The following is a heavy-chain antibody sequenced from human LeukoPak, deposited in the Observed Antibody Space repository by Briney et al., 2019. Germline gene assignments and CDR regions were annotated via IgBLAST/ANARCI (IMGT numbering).Heavy chain of an antibody. J-gene: IGHJ4*02. CDR1: GFTFSSYG. V-gene: IGHV3-33*01. Sequence: GGSLRLSCAASGFTFSSYGMHWVRQAPGKGLEWVAVIWYDGSNKYYADSVKGRFTISRDNSKNTLYLQMNSLRAEDTAVYYCARDSRWQQLRRSNYFDYWGQGTLVTVSS. CDR2: IWYDGSNK. D-gene: IGHD5-24*01. CDR3: ARDSRWQQLRRSNYFDY.